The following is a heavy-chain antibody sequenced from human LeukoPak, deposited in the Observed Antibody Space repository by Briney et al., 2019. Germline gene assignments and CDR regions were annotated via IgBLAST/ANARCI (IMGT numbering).Heavy chain of an antibody. Sequence: GGSLRLSCAASGFTVSSNYMSWVRQAPGKGLEWVSVIYSCGSTYYADSVKGRFTISRDNSKNTLYLQMNSLRAEDTAVYYCAKVLDQLRYFDWLLSVHYGMDVWGKGTTVTVSS. D-gene: IGHD3-9*01. J-gene: IGHJ6*04. V-gene: IGHV3-53*01. CDR2: IYSCGST. CDR3: AKVLDQLRYFDWLLSVHYGMDV. CDR1: GFTVSSNY.